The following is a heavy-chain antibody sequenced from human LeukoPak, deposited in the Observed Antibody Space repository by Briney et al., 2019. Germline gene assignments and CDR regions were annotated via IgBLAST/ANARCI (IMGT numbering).Heavy chain of an antibody. V-gene: IGHV4-39*01. Sequence: PSETLSLTCTVAGGSISSGSYYWGWIRQPPGKGLEWIGSIYYSGSTYYNPSLKSRVTISVDTSKNQFSLKLSSVTAADTAVYYCVRHYRAYYYGSGRPTYFDYWGQGTLVTVSS. CDR3: VRHYRAYYYGSGRPTYFDY. D-gene: IGHD3-10*01. CDR1: GGSISSGSYY. CDR2: IYYSGST. J-gene: IGHJ4*02.